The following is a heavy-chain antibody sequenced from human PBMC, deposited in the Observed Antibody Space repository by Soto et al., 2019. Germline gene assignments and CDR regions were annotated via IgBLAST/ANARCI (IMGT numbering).Heavy chain of an antibody. Sequence: PSETLSLTCTVSGGSISSYYLSWIRQPPGKGLEWIGYIYYSGSTNYNPSLKSRVTISVDTSKNQFSLKLSSVTAADTAVYYCARHSAREGITGTRGPYNWFDPWGQGTLVTVSS. CDR3: ARHSAREGITGTRGPYNWFDP. CDR1: GGSISSYY. J-gene: IGHJ5*02. V-gene: IGHV4-59*08. D-gene: IGHD1-20*01. CDR2: IYYSGST.